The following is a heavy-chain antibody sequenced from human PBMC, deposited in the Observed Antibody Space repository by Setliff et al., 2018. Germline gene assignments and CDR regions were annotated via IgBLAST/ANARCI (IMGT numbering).Heavy chain of an antibody. CDR2: VIPLFGTT. V-gene: IGHV1-69*13. Sequence: SVKVSCKASGGTFNTYGISWVRLAPGQGLEWMGRVIPLFGTTNYAQKFQDRAAISADESTSTAYMELRSLRSEDTAIYYCARDTHINYNNPQVGWFDPWGQGTQVTVSS. CDR1: GGTFNTYG. D-gene: IGHD4-4*01. CDR3: ARDTHINYNNPQVGWFDP. J-gene: IGHJ5*02.